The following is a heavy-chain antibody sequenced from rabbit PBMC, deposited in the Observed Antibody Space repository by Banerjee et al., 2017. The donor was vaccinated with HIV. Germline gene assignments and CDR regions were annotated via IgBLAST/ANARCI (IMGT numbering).Heavy chain of an antibody. Sequence: QEQLEESGGDLVKPGASLTLTCTASGFSFSSGYDMCWVRQAPGKGLEWIACIYAGVSGSTYYANWAKGRFTISKTSSTTVTLQMTSLTAADTATYFCARDLAGVIGWNFNLWGPGTLVTVS. J-gene: IGHJ4*01. V-gene: IGHV1S45*01. D-gene: IGHD4-1*01. CDR2: IYAGVSGST. CDR3: ARDLAGVIGWNFNL. CDR1: GFSFSSGYD.